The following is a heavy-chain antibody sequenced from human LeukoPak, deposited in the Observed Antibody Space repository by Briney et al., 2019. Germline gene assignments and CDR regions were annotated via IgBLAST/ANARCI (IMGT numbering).Heavy chain of an antibody. CDR3: ASSLDSSGND. CDR2: IRGDGSAK. CDR1: GFSFSTNW. Sequence: GGSLRLSCAASGFSFSTNWMAWVRQAPGKGLEWVGNIRGDGSAKFYGGSVKGRFTISRDNSQNTLYLQMDSLRPEDTAVYYCASSLDSSGNDWGQGTLVTVSS. J-gene: IGHJ4*02. V-gene: IGHV3-7*01. D-gene: IGHD3-22*01.